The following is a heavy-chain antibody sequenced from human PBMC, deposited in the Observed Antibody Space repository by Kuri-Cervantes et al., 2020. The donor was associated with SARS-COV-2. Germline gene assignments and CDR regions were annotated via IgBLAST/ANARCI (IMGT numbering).Heavy chain of an antibody. CDR2: ISSSGSTI. D-gene: IGHD4-11*01. CDR3: ATFSNLQTEFDY. J-gene: IGHJ4*02. CDR1: GFTFSDYY. V-gene: IGHV3-11*04. Sequence: GESLKISCAASGFTFSDYYMSWIRQAPGKGLEWVSYISSSGSTIYYADSVKGRFTISRDNAKNSLYLQMNSLRAEDTAVYYCATFSNLQTEFDYWGQGTLVTVSS.